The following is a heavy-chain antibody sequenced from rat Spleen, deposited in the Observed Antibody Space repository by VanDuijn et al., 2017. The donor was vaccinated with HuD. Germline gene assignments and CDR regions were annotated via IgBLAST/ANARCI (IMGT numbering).Heavy chain of an antibody. D-gene: IGHD4-6*01. Sequence: EVQLVESGGGLVQPGRSLKLSCVASGFTFNNYWMTWIRQAPGKGLEWVASITATGDNAYYPDSMQGRFTISRDNAKNTLYLQMDSLRSEDTATYYCARHWGYWGQGVMVTVSS. CDR1: GFTFNNYW. CDR3: ARHWGY. CDR2: ITATGDNA. J-gene: IGHJ2*01. V-gene: IGHV5-31*01.